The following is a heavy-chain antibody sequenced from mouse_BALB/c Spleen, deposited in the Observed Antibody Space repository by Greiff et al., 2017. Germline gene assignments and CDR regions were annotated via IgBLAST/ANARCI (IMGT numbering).Heavy chain of an antibody. J-gene: IGHJ4*01. CDR1: GFNIKDTY. D-gene: IGHD1-1*02. CDR3: EDGGYYYAMDY. CDR2: IDPANGNT. V-gene: IGHV14-3*02. Sequence: EVQLQQSGAELVKPGASVKLSCTASGFNIKDTYMHWVKQRPEQGLEWIGRIDPANGNTKYDPKFQGKATITADTSSNTAYLQLSSLTSEDTAVYYCEDGGYYYAMDYWGQGTSVTVSS.